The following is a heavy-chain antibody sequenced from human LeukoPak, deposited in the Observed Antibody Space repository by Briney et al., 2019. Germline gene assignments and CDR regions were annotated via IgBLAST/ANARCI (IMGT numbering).Heavy chain of an antibody. CDR1: GFTINSND. V-gene: IGHV3-66*01. CDR2: LYSGGTT. D-gene: IGHD5-18*01. CDR3: ARVLETDTSDAVDI. Sequence: PGGSLRLSCAASGFTINSNDMSWVRQAPGKGLEWVSVLYSGGTTYYADSVQGRFTISRDDSKNTLYLQMNSLRADDTAVYYCARVLETDTSDAVDILGQGTMVTVSS. J-gene: IGHJ3*02.